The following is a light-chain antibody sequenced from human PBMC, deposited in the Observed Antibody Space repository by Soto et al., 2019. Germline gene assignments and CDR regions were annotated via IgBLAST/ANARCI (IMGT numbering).Light chain of an antibody. Sequence: QSVLTQPPSASGAPGQRVIISCSGSSSNLGGHTLNWYQHLPGTAPKLLIYVDNQRPSGIPDRFSGSRSGTSASLAISGLQSEDEAHYYCAAWDDSLNGVLFGGGTKLTVL. V-gene: IGLV1-44*01. CDR1: SSNLGGHT. J-gene: IGLJ2*01. CDR3: AAWDDSLNGVL. CDR2: VDN.